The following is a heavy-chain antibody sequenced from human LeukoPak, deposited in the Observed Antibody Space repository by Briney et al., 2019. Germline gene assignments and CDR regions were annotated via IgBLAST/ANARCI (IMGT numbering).Heavy chain of an antibody. CDR1: TFSVTNAW. Sequence: GGSLRLSCAASTFSVTNAWMSWVRQAPGKGLEWVGRIKSKADGGTTNYAAPVKGRFTISRDNAKNSLYLQMNSLRAEDTAVFYCARGLSSPGLDHWGLGTLVTVSS. CDR3: ARGLSSPGLDH. J-gene: IGHJ4*02. D-gene: IGHD6-6*01. CDR2: IKSKADGGTT. V-gene: IGHV3-15*01.